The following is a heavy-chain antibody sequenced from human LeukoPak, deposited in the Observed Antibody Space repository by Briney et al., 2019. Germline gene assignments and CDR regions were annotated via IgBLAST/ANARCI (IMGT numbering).Heavy chain of an antibody. CDR1: GYTFTSYY. CDR3: ACERPIAAAGMGDDAFDI. CDR2: INPTGDST. V-gene: IGHV1-46*01. D-gene: IGHD6-13*01. J-gene: IGHJ3*02. Sequence: ASVKVSCKASGYTFTSYYMHWVRQAPGQGLEWMGLINPTGDSTGYAQKFQGRVAMTRDMSTSTDYLELSSLRSEDTAIYYCACERPIAAAGMGDDAFDIWGQGTMVTVSS.